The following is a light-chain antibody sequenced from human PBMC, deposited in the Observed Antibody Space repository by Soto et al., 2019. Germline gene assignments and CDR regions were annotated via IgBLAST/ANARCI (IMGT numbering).Light chain of an antibody. CDR3: QQYQGFPFT. Sequence: DIQMTQSPSTLSASVGDRVIITCRASQYINTWLAWYQQKPGRAPKLLIYSASSLESGVPSRFSGSGSGSEFTLTISSLQSDDFATYYCQQYQGFPFTFGQGTQLEI. V-gene: IGKV1-5*03. J-gene: IGKJ2*01. CDR1: QYINTW. CDR2: SAS.